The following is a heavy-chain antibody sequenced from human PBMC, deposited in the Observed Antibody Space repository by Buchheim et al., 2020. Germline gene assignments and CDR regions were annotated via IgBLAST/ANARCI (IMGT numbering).Heavy chain of an antibody. V-gene: IGHV4-61*01. CDR3: AGDGRRFLEWFPNGMDV. Sequence: QVQLQESGPGLVKPSETLSLTCTVSGGSVSSGSYYWSWIRQPPGKGLEWIGYIYYSGSTNYNPSLKSRVTISVDTSKNQFSLKLSSVTAADTAVYYCAGDGRRFLEWFPNGMDVWGQGTT. D-gene: IGHD3-3*01. CDR1: GGSVSSGSYY. J-gene: IGHJ6*02. CDR2: IYYSGST.